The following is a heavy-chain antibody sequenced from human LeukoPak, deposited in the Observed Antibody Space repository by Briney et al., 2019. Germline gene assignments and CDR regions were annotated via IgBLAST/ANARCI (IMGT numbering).Heavy chain of an antibody. CDR1: GGSIISSNYY. D-gene: IGHD1-26*01. Sequence: SETLSLTCTVSGGSIISSNYYWGWIRQAPGKGLEWIASIYYSGSTHYNPSLKSRVTISVDTSKNQFSLKLSSVTAADTAVYHCARQGLIVRAWEGDFDYWGQGTLVTVSS. J-gene: IGHJ4*02. V-gene: IGHV4-39*01. CDR2: IYYSGST. CDR3: ARQGLIVRAWEGDFDY.